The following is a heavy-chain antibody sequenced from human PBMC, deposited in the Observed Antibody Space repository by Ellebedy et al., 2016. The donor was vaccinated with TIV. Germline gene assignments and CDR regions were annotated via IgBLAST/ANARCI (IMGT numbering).Heavy chain of an antibody. J-gene: IGHJ4*02. CDR2: IIPIFGTA. D-gene: IGHD4-23*01. V-gene: IGHV1-69*06. CDR1: GGTFSSYA. Sequence: SVKVSXXASGGTFSSYAISWVRQAPGQGLEWMGGIIPIFGTANYAQKFQGRVTITADKSTSTAYMELSSLRSEDTAVYYCARGLNVYGGNSGPKLDYWGQGTLVTVSS. CDR3: ARGLNVYGGNSGPKLDY.